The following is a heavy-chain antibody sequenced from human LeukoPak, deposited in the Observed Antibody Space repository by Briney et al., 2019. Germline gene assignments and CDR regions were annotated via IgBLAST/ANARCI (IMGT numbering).Heavy chain of an antibody. D-gene: IGHD2-15*01. J-gene: IGHJ4*02. V-gene: IGHV3-15*01. CDR2: IKSKSDGGTI. CDR1: GFTFSDAW. Sequence: PGGSLRLSCVGSGFTFSDAWMSWLRQAPGKGLEWVVRIKSKSDGGTIDYAAPVKGRFTISRDDSRNTLYLQMNSLKTEDTAVYYCTTRRQDGWWGQGTLVTVS. CDR3: TTRRQDGW.